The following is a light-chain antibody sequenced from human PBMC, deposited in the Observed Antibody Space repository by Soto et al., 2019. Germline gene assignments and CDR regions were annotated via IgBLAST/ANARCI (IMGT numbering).Light chain of an antibody. CDR2: SAS. J-gene: IGKJ1*01. CDR1: QDIGSQ. V-gene: IGKV1-12*01. CDR3: QQVKTFPRT. Sequence: DIQMTQSPSSMSASVGDRVTITCRASQDIGSQLGWYQQKPGKAPKLLSHSASTLQRGVPFRFSGSGSGTEFTLTISSLQSEDFATYYCQQVKTFPRTFGQGTKVAIE.